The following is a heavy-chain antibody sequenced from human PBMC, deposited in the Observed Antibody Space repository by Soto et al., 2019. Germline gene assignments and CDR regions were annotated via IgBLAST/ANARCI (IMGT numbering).Heavy chain of an antibody. CDR2: INHSGST. CDR1: GGSFSGYY. V-gene: IGHV4-34*01. CDR3: ARGLRVTSHCRSPCYYMDV. D-gene: IGHD2-2*01. J-gene: IGHJ6*03. Sequence: SETLSLTCAVYGGSFSGYYWSWIRQPPGKGLEWIGEINHSGSTNYNPSLESRVTISVDTSKNQFSLKLSSVTAADTAVYYCARGLRVTSHCRSPCYYMDVWGKGTTVTVSS.